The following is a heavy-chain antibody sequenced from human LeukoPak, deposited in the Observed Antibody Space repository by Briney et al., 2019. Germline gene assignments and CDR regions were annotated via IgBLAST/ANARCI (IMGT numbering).Heavy chain of an antibody. CDR3: ARRGSYGGISAMDD. J-gene: IGHJ4*02. CDR2: INPSDGST. V-gene: IGHV1-46*01. CDR1: GYTFSSFY. D-gene: IGHD4-23*01. Sequence: GASVKVSCKASGYTFSSFYIHWVRQAPGQRLEWMGIINPSDGSTSYTQKFQGRVTMTRDTSTSTVYMELSSLRSEDTAVYYCARRGSYGGISAMDDWGQGAQVTVSS.